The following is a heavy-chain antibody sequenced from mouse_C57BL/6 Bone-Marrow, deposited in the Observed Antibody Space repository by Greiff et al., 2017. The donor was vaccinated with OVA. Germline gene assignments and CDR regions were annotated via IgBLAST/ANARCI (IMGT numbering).Heavy chain of an antibody. D-gene: IGHD2-5*01. CDR3: AREGGYSNFYAMDY. J-gene: IGHJ4*01. CDR1: GFTFSSYA. CDR2: ISDGGSYT. Sequence: EVKLVESGGGLVKPGGSLKLSCAASGFTFSSYAMSWVRQTPEKRLEWVATISDGGSYTYYPDNVKGRFTISRDNAKNNLYLQMSHLKSEDTAMYYCAREGGYSNFYAMDYWGQGTSVTVSS. V-gene: IGHV5-4*01.